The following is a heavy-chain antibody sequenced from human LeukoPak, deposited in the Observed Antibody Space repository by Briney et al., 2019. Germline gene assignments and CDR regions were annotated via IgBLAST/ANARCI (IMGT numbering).Heavy chain of an antibody. CDR1: GGTYSSYA. CDR3: ARGVAARQVHYYYYYYMDV. CDR2: ILPIFGTA. V-gene: IGHV1-69*05. Sequence: SVKVSCKASGGTYSSYAISWVRQAPGQGRAWMGGILPIFGTANYAQKFQGRVTITTDESTSTAYMELSSLRSEDTAVYYCARGVAARQVHYYYYYYMDVWGKGTTVTVSS. J-gene: IGHJ6*03. D-gene: IGHD6-6*01.